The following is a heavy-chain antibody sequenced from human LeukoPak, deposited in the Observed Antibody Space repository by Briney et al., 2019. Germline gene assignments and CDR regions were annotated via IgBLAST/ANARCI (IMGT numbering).Heavy chain of an antibody. CDR2: ISSNGGST. Sequence: GGSLRLSCSASGFTFSSYAMHWVRQAPGKGLEYVSAISSNGGSTYYADSVKGRFTISRDNSKNTLYLQMSSLRAEDTAVYYCAKSAAAAGRTYFDSWGQGTLVTVSS. CDR1: GFTFSSYA. V-gene: IGHV3-64D*09. J-gene: IGHJ4*02. CDR3: AKSAAAAGRTYFDS. D-gene: IGHD6-13*01.